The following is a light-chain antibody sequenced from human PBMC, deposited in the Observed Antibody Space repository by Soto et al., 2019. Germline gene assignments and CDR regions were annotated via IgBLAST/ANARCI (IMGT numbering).Light chain of an antibody. V-gene: IGKV3-20*01. Sequence: EIVLTQSPGTLSLSPGERAILSCRASQSVSSYYLAWYQQKPGQAPRLLIYDASSRATGIPDRFSGSGSGTDFTLTISRLEPEDFAVYYCQQYGSSTTFGQGTKVEIK. CDR2: DAS. J-gene: IGKJ1*01. CDR3: QQYGSSTT. CDR1: QSVSSYY.